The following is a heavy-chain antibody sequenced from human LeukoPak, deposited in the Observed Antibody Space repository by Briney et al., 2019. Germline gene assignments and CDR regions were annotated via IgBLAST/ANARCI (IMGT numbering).Heavy chain of an antibody. D-gene: IGHD3/OR15-3a*01. CDR1: GASISSHY. J-gene: IGHJ6*03. CDR3: ARVLAIFGLDTTDFYMDV. CDR2: TSGSI. Sequence: SETPSLTCAVSGASISSHYWSWIRQPPGKGLEWIGYTSGSISDNPSLKSRVAVSVDPSQNQVSLSLTSVTAADTAVYYCARVLAIFGLDTTDFYMDVWGKGTTVTVSS. V-gene: IGHV4-59*11.